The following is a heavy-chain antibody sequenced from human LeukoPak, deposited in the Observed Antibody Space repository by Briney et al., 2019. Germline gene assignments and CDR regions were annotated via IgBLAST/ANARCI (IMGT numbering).Heavy chain of an antibody. Sequence: SETLSLTCTVSGGSISNYFWTWIRQPPGKGLEWIGYIDYSGSTNYNPSLKSRVTISVDTSKNQFSLKLTSVTAADTAVYYCARYGDTTGDYWGQGTLVTVSS. CDR1: GGSISNYF. J-gene: IGHJ4*02. CDR3: ARYGDTTGDY. D-gene: IGHD3-9*01. CDR2: IDYSGST. V-gene: IGHV4-59*01.